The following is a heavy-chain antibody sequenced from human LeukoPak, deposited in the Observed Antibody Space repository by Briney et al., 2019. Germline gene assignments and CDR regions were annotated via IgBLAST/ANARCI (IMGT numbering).Heavy chain of an antibody. CDR2: GDYSGGT. CDR1: GDSFTSVTDY. CDR3: AGERGEEYSSGWYKTNYFYN. V-gene: IGHV4-39*07. J-gene: IGHJ4*02. D-gene: IGHD6-19*01. Sequence: ETLSLTCTVSGDSFTSVTDYWAWIRQPPGKGLEWIASGDYSGGTYYNPSLESRVAISADMSKNQISLKLTSVTGADTAAYYCAGERGEEYSSGWYKTNYFYNWGQGIRVTVSS.